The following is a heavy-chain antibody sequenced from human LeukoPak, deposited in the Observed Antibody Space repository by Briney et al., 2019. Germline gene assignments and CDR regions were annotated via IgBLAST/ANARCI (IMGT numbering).Heavy chain of an antibody. D-gene: IGHD3-22*01. CDR3: ARESSGYFY. V-gene: IGHV3-21*01. CDR1: GFTFSSYS. CDR2: ISCSSSFR. J-gene: IGHJ4*02. Sequence: GGSLRLSCAASGFTFSSYSMNWVRQAPGKGLEWVSSISCSSSFRYYADSVKGRFTISRDNAKNSLYLQMNSLRAEDTAVYYCARESSGYFYWGQGTLVTVSS.